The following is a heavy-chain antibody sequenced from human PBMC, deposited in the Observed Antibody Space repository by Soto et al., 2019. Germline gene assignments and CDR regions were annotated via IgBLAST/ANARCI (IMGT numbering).Heavy chain of an antibody. Sequence: PSETLSLTCTVSGGSISSSSYYWGWIRQPPGKGLEWIGSIYYSGSTYYNPSLKSRVTISVDTSKNQFSLKLSSVTAADTAVYYCARLSFGVVINGIDYWGQGTLVPVSS. CDR1: GGSISSSSYY. CDR2: IYYSGST. D-gene: IGHD3-3*01. V-gene: IGHV4-39*01. CDR3: ARLSFGVVINGIDY. J-gene: IGHJ4*02.